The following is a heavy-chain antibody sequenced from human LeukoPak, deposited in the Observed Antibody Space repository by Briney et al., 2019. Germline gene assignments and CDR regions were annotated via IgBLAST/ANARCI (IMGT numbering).Heavy chain of an antibody. Sequence: PGGSLRLSCAASGFTFSSYWMSWVRQAPGKGLEWVANIKQDGSEKYYVDSVKGRFTISRDNSKNTLYLQMNSLRAEDTAVYYCARDALWFGELLSYFDYWGQGTLVTVSS. CDR2: IKQDGSEK. CDR1: GFTFSSYW. D-gene: IGHD3-10*01. V-gene: IGHV3-7*01. CDR3: ARDALWFGELLSYFDY. J-gene: IGHJ4*02.